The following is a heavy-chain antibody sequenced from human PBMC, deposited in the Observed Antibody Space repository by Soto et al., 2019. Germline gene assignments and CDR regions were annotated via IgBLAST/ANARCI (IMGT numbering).Heavy chain of an antibody. CDR3: ARGRRYYYDSSGYSEPFDY. D-gene: IGHD3-22*01. CDR1: GYTFTGYY. Sequence: ASVQVSCKASGYTFTGYYMHWVRQAPGQGLEWMGWINPNSGGTNYAQKFQGRVTMTRDTSISTAYMELSRLRSDDTAVYYCARGRRYYYDSSGYSEPFDYWGQGTLVTVSS. V-gene: IGHV1-2*02. CDR2: INPNSGGT. J-gene: IGHJ4*02.